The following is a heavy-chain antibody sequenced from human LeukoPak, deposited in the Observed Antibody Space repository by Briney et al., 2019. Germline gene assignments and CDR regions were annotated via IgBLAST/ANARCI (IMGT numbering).Heavy chain of an antibody. D-gene: IGHD5-12*01. V-gene: IGHV3-23*01. CDR1: GFTFSSYA. CDR2: ISGSGDST. J-gene: IGHJ4*02. Sequence: GGSLRLSCAASGFTFSSYAMSWVRQAPGNGLEWVSGISGSGDSTYYADSVKGRFTISRDNSKNTLYLQMNSLRGEDTAVFFCAGRDGYNYRRPYWGRGTLVTVSA. CDR3: AGRDGYNYRRPY.